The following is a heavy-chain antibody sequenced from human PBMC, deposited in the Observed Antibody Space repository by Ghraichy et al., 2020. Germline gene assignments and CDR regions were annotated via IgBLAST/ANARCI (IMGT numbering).Heavy chain of an antibody. J-gene: IGHJ4*02. CDR2: ISSRGETT. D-gene: IGHD5-18*01. Sequence: GGSLRLSCAVSGFSFSTSAMSWVRQAPGKGLEGVSTISSRGETTYYADSVKGRFTISRDNSENTLYLQMNSLRAEDTAVYFCARGGYSAFDYWGQGTLVTVSS. CDR1: GFSFSTSA. CDR3: ARGGYSAFDY. V-gene: IGHV3-23*01.